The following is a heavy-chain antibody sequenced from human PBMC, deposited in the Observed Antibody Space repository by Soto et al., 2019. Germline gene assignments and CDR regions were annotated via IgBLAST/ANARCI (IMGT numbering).Heavy chain of an antibody. CDR1: GFTFNNYA. V-gene: IGHV3-23*01. CDR2: ISGSGGGT. D-gene: IGHD3-3*02. Sequence: LRLSCAASGFTFNNYAMNWVRQAPGKGLEWVSAISGSGGGTYYAASVKGRFTISRDNSKNTLYLQMDSLRAEDTAVYSCAKAGNALVLTSIFFDHWGQGTLLTVSS. J-gene: IGHJ4*02. CDR3: AKAGNALVLTSIFFDH.